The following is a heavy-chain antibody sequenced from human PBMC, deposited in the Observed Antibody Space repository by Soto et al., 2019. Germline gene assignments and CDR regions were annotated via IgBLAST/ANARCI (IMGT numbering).Heavy chain of an antibody. CDR1: GFTIGAYG. V-gene: IGHV3-64*01. CDR2: ISSYGGNI. D-gene: IGHD3-10*01. J-gene: IGHJ6*03. CDR3: XXXXXXXXYYKGVYYYYYMDV. Sequence: EVQLVESGGGLVQPGDSLRLSCAASGFTIGAYGFHWVRQAPGKALEYISAISSYGGNIYYANSVKGRFTISRDNSKNTLXXXXXXXXXXXXXXXXXXXXXXXXXYYKGVYYYYYMDVWGKGTTVTVSS.